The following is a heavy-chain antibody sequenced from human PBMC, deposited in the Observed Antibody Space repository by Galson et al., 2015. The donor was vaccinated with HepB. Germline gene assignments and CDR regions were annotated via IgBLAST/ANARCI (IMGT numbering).Heavy chain of an antibody. V-gene: IGHV1-2*02. CDR2: INPNSGGT. J-gene: IGHJ4*02. CDR3: TRDANRGYSYGSRILKY. CDR1: GYTFTGYY. D-gene: IGHD5-18*01. Sequence: SVKVSCKASGYTFTGYYMHWVRQAPGQGLEWMGWINPNSGGTNYAQKFQGRVTMTRDTSISTAYMELSRLRSDDTAVYYCTRDANRGYSYGSRILKYWGQGTLVTVSS.